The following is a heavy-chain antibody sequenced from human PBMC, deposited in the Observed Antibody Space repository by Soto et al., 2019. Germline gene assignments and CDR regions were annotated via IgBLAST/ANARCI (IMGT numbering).Heavy chain of an antibody. CDR3: ARDLGFDVLTGYSYYYYYAMDV. V-gene: IGHV1-3*01. J-gene: IGHJ6*02. CDR2: INVANGNT. Sequence: AAVKVCCKSSGYTFTNNAIHLVRHSPGHSPESFVWINVANGNTEYSRNFQGRVTLSGDASADTAYMELSSLRSEDTAVYFCARDLGFDVLTGYSYYYYYAMDVWGQGTTVTVSS. CDR1: GYTFTNNA. D-gene: IGHD3-9*01.